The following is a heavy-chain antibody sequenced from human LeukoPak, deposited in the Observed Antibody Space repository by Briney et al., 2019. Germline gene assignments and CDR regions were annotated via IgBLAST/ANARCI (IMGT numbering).Heavy chain of an antibody. CDR3: ASANYDFWSGYYTGVGYYGMDV. CDR2: INSDGSGT. CDR1: GFTFSSYW. V-gene: IGHV3-74*01. J-gene: IGHJ6*02. Sequence: GGSLRLSCAASGFTFSSYWMHWVRQAPGKGLVWVSRINSDGSGTSYADFVKGRFTISRDNSKNTLYLQMNSLRAEDTAVYYCASANYDFWSGYYTGVGYYGMDVWGQGTTVTVSS. D-gene: IGHD3-3*01.